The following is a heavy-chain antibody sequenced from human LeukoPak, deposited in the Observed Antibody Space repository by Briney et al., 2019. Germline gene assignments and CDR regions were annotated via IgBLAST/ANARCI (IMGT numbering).Heavy chain of an antibody. CDR2: INPSGGNT. J-gene: IGHJ4*02. V-gene: IGHV1-46*01. D-gene: IGHD1-26*01. Sequence: ASVTVSCMASGYTFTSYYLHWVRQAPGQGLEWMGIINPSGGNTSYAQKFQGRVTMTRDTSTSTVYMELSSLRSEDTAVCYCARARDPARASDYGSQGTLVTLSS. CDR1: GYTFTSYY. CDR3: ARARDPARASDY.